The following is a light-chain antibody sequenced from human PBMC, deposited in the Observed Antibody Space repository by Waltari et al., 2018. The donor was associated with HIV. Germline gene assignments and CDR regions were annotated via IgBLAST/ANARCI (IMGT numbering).Light chain of an antibody. CDR3: QSYDNSLSAWV. J-gene: IGLJ3*02. CDR1: SSNIGAGYD. CDR2: GNS. Sequence: SGAPGQRVTISCTGSSSNIGAGYDVHWYQQLPGTTPKLLVYGNSNRPSGVPDRFSGSKSATSASLAITGLQAEDEADYYCQSYDNSLSAWVFGGGTKLTVL. V-gene: IGLV1-40*01.